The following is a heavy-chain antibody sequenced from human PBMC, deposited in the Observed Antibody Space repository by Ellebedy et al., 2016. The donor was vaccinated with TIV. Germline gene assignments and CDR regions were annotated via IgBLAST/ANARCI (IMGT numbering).Heavy chain of an antibody. D-gene: IGHD2-15*01. J-gene: IGHJ4*02. CDR1: GFIFDRFG. V-gene: IGHV3-9*01. Sequence: SLKISXAASGFIFDRFGMHWVRQAPGKGLEWVSGISWNSGSIGYADSVKGRFTISRDNAKNSLYLQMNSLRAEDTALYYCAKDSDSGGSWHFDYWGQGTLVTVSS. CDR3: AKDSDSGGSWHFDY. CDR2: ISWNSGSI.